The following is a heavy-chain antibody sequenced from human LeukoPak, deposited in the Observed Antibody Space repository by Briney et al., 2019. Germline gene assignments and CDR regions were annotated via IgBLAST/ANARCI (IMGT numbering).Heavy chain of an antibody. J-gene: IGHJ6*03. CDR1: GFTFDDYG. CDR2: INWNGGST. Sequence: GESLRLSCAASGFTFDDYGMSWVRQAPGKGLEWVSGINWNGGSTGYADSVKGRFTISRDNAKNSLYLQMNSLRAEDTALYYCARGLVPAANIYYYYYYMDVWGKGTTVTVSS. CDR3: ARGLVPAANIYYYYYYMDV. V-gene: IGHV3-20*04. D-gene: IGHD2-2*01.